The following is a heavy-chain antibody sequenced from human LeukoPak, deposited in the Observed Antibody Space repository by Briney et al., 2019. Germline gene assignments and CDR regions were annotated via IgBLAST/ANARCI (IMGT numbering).Heavy chain of an antibody. D-gene: IGHD1-20*01. CDR2: ISYDGSNK. J-gene: IGHJ4*02. CDR1: GFTFSSYA. V-gene: IGHV3-30*04. CDR3: ARDLNWNDGLDY. Sequence: GRSLRLSCAASGFTFSSYAMHWVRQAPGKGLEWGAVISYDGSNKYYADSVKGRFTISRDNSKNTLHLQMNSLRAEDTAVYYCARDLNWNDGLDYWGQGTLVTVSS.